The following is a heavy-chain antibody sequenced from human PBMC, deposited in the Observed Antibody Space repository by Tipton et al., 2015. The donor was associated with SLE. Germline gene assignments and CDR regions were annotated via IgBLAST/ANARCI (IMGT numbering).Heavy chain of an antibody. V-gene: IGHV3-33*06. CDR2: IWYDGSYK. D-gene: IGHD3-22*01. CDR3: AKDSYYYDSSLRNAFDI. CDR1: GFDFNTYG. Sequence: SLRLSCAASGFDFNTYGMHWVRQAPGKGLEWVALIWYDGSYKHYADSVKGRFFISRDNARNTVYLQMTSLRADDTAIYYCAKDSYYYDSSLRNAFDIWGQGTKVTVSS. J-gene: IGHJ3*02.